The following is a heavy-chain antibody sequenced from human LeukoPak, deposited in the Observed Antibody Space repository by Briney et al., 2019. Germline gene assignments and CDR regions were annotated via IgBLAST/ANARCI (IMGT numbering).Heavy chain of an antibody. Sequence: PGRSLTLSCAASGFTFRTYGMHWVRQAPGKGLEWVAFIRYDGSNKNYADSVKGRFTISRDNFMSTVYLQMNSLRAEDTAVYYCAKDRQTIGVVNTPRANFDYWGQGTLVTVSS. J-gene: IGHJ4*02. CDR1: GFTFRTYG. D-gene: IGHD3-3*01. V-gene: IGHV3-30*02. CDR3: AKDRQTIGVVNTPRANFDY. CDR2: IRYDGSNK.